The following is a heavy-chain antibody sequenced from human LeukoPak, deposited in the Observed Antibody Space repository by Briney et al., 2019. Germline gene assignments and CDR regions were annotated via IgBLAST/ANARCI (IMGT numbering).Heavy chain of an antibody. Sequence: GVLRLSCAASGFTFSSYSMNWVRQAPGKGLEWVSDISSSSSTIYYADSVKGRFTISRDNAKNSLYLEMNSLRAEDTAVYYCARTYYDFWSGYYSHEGNPFDYWGQGTLVTVSS. CDR3: ARTYYDFWSGYYSHEGNPFDY. V-gene: IGHV3-48*01. CDR1: GFTFSSYS. CDR2: ISSSSSTI. D-gene: IGHD3-3*01. J-gene: IGHJ4*02.